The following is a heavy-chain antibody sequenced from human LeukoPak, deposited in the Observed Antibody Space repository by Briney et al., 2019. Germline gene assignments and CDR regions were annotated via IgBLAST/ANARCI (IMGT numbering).Heavy chain of an antibody. V-gene: IGHV3-53*01. Sequence: GGSLRLSCAASGFTFSAGSAFTFRDYYMSWVRQAPGKGLEWVSAIHTSGDTCYADSVKGRFTISRDTSKNTLYLQINSLRVEDTAVYYCIVFGDSNHWGQGTLVTVSS. CDR2: IHTSGDT. D-gene: IGHD4-17*01. CDR3: IVFGDSNH. CDR1: GFTFSAGSAFTFRDYY. J-gene: IGHJ5*02.